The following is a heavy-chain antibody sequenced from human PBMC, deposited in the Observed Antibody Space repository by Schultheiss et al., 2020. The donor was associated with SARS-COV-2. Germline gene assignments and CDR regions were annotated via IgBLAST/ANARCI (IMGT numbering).Heavy chain of an antibody. CDR1: GGSISSYY. D-gene: IGHD2-15*01. Sequence: SETLSLTCTVSGGSISSYYWSWIRQPAGKGLEWIGSIYYSGSTYYNPSLKSRVTISVDTSKNQFSLKLSSVTAADTAVYYCASNLRRGGIYYFDYWGQGTLVTVSS. J-gene: IGHJ4*02. CDR2: IYYSGST. V-gene: IGHV4-59*05. CDR3: ASNLRRGGIYYFDY.